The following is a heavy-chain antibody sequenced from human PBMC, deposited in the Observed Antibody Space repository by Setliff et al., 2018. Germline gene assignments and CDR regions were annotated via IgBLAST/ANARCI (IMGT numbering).Heavy chain of an antibody. CDR1: GFMFSAYN. Sequence: GGSLRLSCAGSGFMFSAYNMNWVRQAPGKGLEWVANIHQDGSERHYVDSVKGRVTISRDNSKNSLFLQMNSLRVEDTALYYCVKDTGNGGNTGLDYWGQGTLVTVSS. J-gene: IGHJ4*02. CDR2: IHQDGSER. V-gene: IGHV3-7*03. CDR3: VKDTGNGGNTGLDY. D-gene: IGHD2-15*01.